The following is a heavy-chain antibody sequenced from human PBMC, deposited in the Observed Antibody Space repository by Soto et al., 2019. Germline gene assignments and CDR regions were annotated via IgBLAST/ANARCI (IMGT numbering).Heavy chain of an antibody. J-gene: IGHJ6*02. V-gene: IGHV3-15*01. CDR1: GFTFSNAW. CDR3: TPGDCSGGSCYDYYYYGMDV. Sequence: EVQLVESGGGLVKPGGSLRLSCAASGFTFSNAWMSWVRQAPGKGLEWVGRIKSKTDGGTTDYAAPVKGRFTISRDDSNNTLYLQMNSLKTEDTAVYYCTPGDCSGGSCYDYYYYGMDVWGQGTTVTVSS. D-gene: IGHD2-15*01. CDR2: IKSKTDGGTT.